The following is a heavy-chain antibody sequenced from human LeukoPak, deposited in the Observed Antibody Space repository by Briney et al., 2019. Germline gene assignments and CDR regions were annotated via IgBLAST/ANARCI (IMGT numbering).Heavy chain of an antibody. V-gene: IGHV4-39*01. J-gene: IGHJ4*02. CDR2: IYYSGST. CDR3: ARHEDRNWYFDH. Sequence: SETLSLTCTVSGGSISSSYYYWGWIRQPPGKGLEWIGTIYYSGSTYYNPSLKSRVTISVDTSKNQFSLKLSSVTAPDTAVYYCARHEDRNWYFDHWGQGTLVTVSS. D-gene: IGHD1-1*01. CDR1: GGSISSSYYY.